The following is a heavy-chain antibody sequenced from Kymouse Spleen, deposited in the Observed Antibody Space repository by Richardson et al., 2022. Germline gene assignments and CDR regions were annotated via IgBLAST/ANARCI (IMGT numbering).Heavy chain of an antibody. D-gene: IGHD6-19*01. CDR3: AKDISSGWYRGYYYYGMDV. CDR2: ISWNSGSI. CDR1: GFTFDDYA. J-gene: IGHJ6*02. V-gene: IGHV3-9*01. Sequence: EVQLVESGGGLVQPGRSLRLSCAASGFTFDDYAMHWVRQAPGKGLEWVSGISWNSGSIGYADSVKGRFTISRDNAKNSLYLQMNSLRAEDTALYYCAKDISSGWYRGYYYYGMDVWGQGTTVTVSS.